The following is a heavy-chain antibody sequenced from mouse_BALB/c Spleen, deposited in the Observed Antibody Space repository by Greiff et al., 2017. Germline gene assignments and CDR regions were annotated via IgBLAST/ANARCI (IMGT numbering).Heavy chain of an antibody. Sequence: EVQRVESGGGLVQPGGSRKLSCAASGFTFSSFGMHWVRQAPEKGLEWVAYISSGSSTIYYADTVKGRFTISRDNPKNTLFLQMTSLRSEDTAMYYCARSLGGNYVYFDVWGAGTTVTVSS. J-gene: IGHJ1*01. CDR1: GFTFSSFG. CDR2: ISSGSSTI. CDR3: ARSLGGNYVYFDV. D-gene: IGHD2-1*01. V-gene: IGHV5-17*02.